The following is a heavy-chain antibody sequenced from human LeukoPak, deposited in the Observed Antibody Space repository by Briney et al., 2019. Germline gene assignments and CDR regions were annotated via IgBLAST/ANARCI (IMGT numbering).Heavy chain of an antibody. CDR2: IYYSGST. D-gene: IGHD4-17*01. CDR3: ARVGRGDYGDYTAGY. CDR1: GGSISSYY. J-gene: IGHJ4*02. V-gene: IGHV4-39*07. Sequence: SETLSLTCTASGGSISSYYWGWIRQPPGKGLEWIGNIYYSGSTYYNPSLKSRVTISEDTSKNQFSLNLSSVTAADTAVYYCARVGRGDYGDYTAGYWGQGILVTVSS.